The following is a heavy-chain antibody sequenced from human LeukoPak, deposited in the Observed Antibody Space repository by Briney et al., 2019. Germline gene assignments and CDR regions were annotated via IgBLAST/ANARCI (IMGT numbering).Heavy chain of an antibody. D-gene: IGHD3-16*02. CDR3: ARVGGRGPGYDYVWGSYRYGVDY. V-gene: IGHV3-48*04. CDR1: GFTFSSYS. J-gene: IGHJ4*02. CDR2: ISSSSSTI. Sequence: GGSLSLSCAASGFTFSSYSMNWVRQAPGKGLEWVSYISSSSSTIYYADSVKGRFTISRDNAKNSLYLQMNSLRAEDTAVYYCARVGGRGPGYDYVWGSYRYGVDYWGQGTLVTVSS.